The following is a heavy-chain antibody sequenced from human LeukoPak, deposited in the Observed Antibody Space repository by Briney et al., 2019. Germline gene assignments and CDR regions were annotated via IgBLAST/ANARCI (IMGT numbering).Heavy chain of an antibody. J-gene: IGHJ4*02. Sequence: GGSLRLSCAASGFTVSSNYMSWVRQAPGKGLEWVSVIYSGGSTYYADSVKGRFTISRDNSKNTLYLQMNSLRAEDTAVYYCARSSVVTAPFDYWGQGTLVTVSS. V-gene: IGHV3-66*01. D-gene: IGHD2-21*02. CDR2: IYSGGST. CDR3: ARSSVVTAPFDY. CDR1: GFTVSSNY.